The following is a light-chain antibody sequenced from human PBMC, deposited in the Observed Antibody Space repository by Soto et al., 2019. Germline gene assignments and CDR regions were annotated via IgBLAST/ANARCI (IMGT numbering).Light chain of an antibody. V-gene: IGKV1-5*03. CDR1: QSLNIW. J-gene: IGKJ1*01. CDR2: QAS. Sequence: DTQMTQSPSTLSASVGDRFTITCRASQSLNIWLAWYQQKPGRAPKLLIYQASTLASGVPSRFSGSGSGSEFTLTISSLQPDDFATYYCKQYNDYWKFGQGTKVDIK. CDR3: KQYNDYWK.